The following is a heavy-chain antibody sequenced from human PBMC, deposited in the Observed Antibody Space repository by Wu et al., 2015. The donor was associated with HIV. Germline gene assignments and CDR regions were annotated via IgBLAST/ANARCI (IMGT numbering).Heavy chain of an antibody. D-gene: IGHD1-26*01. CDR1: GYSLSKLS. V-gene: IGHV1-24*01. CDR2: FDPEDGKT. J-gene: IGHJ1*01. Sequence: QVQLVQSGAEVKKPGASVKVSCKISGYSLSKLSVHWVRQAPGKGLEWMGGFDPEDGKTIYAQKFQGRFTMSEDTSTDSAYMGLTNLRSDDSAVYYCATKFRDIWSIGLQHWGQGTLVIVSS. CDR3: ATKFRDIWSIGLQH.